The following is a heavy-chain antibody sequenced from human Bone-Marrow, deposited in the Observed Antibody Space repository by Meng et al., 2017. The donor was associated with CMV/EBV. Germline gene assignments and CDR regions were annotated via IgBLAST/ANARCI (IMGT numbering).Heavy chain of an antibody. CDR2: IYSGGST. J-gene: IGHJ6*02. D-gene: IGHD2-2*01. CDR3: ARDLLVGVGSSTSLYYYYYGMDV. V-gene: IGHV3-53*01. CDR1: GFTVSSNY. Sequence: GGSLRLSCAASGFTVSSNYMSWVRQAPGKGLEWVSVIYSGGSTYYADSVKGRFTISRDNAKNTLYLQMNSLRAEDTAVYYCARDLLVGVGSSTSLYYYYYGMDVWGQGTTVTVSS.